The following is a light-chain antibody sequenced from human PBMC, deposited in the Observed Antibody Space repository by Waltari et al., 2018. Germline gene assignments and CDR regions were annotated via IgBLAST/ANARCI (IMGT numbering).Light chain of an antibody. CDR2: AAS. CDR1: PGGSRY. CDR3: QQLYLYPLT. J-gene: IGKJ4*01. Sequence: IQLTQSPSSLSAFVGDRVTITCRASPGGSRYLAGYKQKPGKAPKLLIYAASTLQRGVPSRFSGSGSGTDFTLTISSLQPEDFATYYCQQLYLYPLTFGGGTK. V-gene: IGKV1-9*01.